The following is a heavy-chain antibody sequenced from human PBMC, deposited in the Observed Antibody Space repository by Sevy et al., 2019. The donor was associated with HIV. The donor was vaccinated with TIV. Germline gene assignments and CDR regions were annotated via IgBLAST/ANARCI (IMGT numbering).Heavy chain of an antibody. CDR1: GFTFSSYW. CDR2: INSDGSST. D-gene: IGHD3-3*01. V-gene: IGHV3-74*01. CDR3: ARPGGITIFGVSEGWFDP. Sequence: GGSLRLSCAASGFTFSSYWIHWVRQAPGKGLVWVSRINSDGSSTSYADSVKGRFTISRDNAKNTLYLQMNSLRAEDTAVYYCARPGGITIFGVSEGWFDPWGQGTLVTVSS. J-gene: IGHJ5*02.